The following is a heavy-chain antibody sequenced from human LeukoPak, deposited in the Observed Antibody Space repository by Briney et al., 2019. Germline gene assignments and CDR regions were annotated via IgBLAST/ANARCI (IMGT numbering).Heavy chain of an antibody. CDR3: AREYSGNYRLFDY. CDR2: ISSSGSYI. V-gene: IGHV3-21*01. D-gene: IGHD1-26*01. CDR1: GFTFTSYN. Sequence: GGSLRLSCAASGFTFTSYNMDWVRQAPGRGLEWVSSISSSGSYIYYADSVKGRFTISRDNAKNSLYLQMNSLRAEDAAVYYCAREYSGNYRLFDYWGQGTLVIVSS. J-gene: IGHJ4*02.